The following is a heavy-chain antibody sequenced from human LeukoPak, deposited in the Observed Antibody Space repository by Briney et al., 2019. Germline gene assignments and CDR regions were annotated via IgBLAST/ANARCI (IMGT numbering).Heavy chain of an antibody. Sequence: SETLSLTCTVSGGSISSYYWSWIRQPPGKGLEWIGYIYYSGSTNYNPSLKSRVTISVDTSKNQFSLKLSSVTAADTAVYYFARGPPYRSSSPSYYYSLDVWAKGPRSPSP. V-gene: IGHV4-59*01. CDR2: IYYSGST. CDR3: ARGPPYRSSSPSYYYSLDV. D-gene: IGHD6-6*01. J-gene: IGHJ6*03. CDR1: GGSISSYY.